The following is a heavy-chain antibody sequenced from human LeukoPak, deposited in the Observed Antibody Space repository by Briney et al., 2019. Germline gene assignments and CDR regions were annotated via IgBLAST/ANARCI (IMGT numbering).Heavy chain of an antibody. D-gene: IGHD6-19*01. J-gene: IGHJ3*02. CDR3: ARARPAGAVAVGAFDI. V-gene: IGHV4-59*01. Sequence: PSETLSLTCTVSGGSISSYYWSWIRQPPGKGLEWIGYIYYSGSTNYNPSLKSRVTISVDTSKNQFSLKLSSVTAADTAVYYCARARPAGAVAVGAFDIWGQGTMVTVSS. CDR1: GGSISSYY. CDR2: IYYSGST.